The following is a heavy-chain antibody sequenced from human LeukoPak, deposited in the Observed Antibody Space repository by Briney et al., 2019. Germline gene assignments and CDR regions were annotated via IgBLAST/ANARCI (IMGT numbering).Heavy chain of an antibody. V-gene: IGHV3-23*01. CDR3: AKDRQRSGYCTNGVCSLDY. CDR2: ISGSGGST. CDR1: GFTFSSYA. Sequence: GGSLRLSCAASGFTFSSYALSWVRQAPGKGLEWVSAISGSGGSTYYADSVKGRFTISRDNSKNTLYLQMNSLRAEDTAVYYCAKDRQRSGYCTNGVCSLDYWGQGTLVTVSS. J-gene: IGHJ4*02. D-gene: IGHD2-8*01.